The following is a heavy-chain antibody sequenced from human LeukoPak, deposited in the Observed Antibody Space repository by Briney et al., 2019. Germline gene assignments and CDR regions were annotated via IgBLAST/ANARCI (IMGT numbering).Heavy chain of an antibody. CDR2: IYYSGST. J-gene: IGHJ4*02. CDR3: ARGAPLWY. D-gene: IGHD3-16*01. V-gene: IGHV4-59*12. Sequence: SETLSLTCTVSGGSISSYYWSWIRQPPGKGPEWIGYIYYSGSTNYKPSLKSRVTISVDTSKNQFSLKLSSVTAADTAVYYCARGAPLWYWGQGTLVTVSS. CDR1: GGSISSYY.